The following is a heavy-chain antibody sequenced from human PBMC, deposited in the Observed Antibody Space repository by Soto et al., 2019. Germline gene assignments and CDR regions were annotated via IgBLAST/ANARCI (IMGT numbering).Heavy chain of an antibody. CDR1: GFTFSSYS. CDR3: ARDRGYDYVWGSYRSPGPPVG. J-gene: IGHJ6*02. Sequence: TGGSLRLSCAASGFTFSSYSMNWVRQAPGKGLEWVSSISSSSSYIYYADSVKGRFTISRDNAKNSLYLQMNSLRAEDTAVYYCARDRGYDYVWGSYRSPGPPVGWGQGTTVTVSS. V-gene: IGHV3-21*01. D-gene: IGHD3-16*02. CDR2: ISSSSSYI.